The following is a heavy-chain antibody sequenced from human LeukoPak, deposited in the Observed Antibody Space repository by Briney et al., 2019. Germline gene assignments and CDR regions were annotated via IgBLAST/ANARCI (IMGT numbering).Heavy chain of an antibody. CDR3: AKDLENGYCSGGSCGFFDY. CDR2: ISYDGSNK. D-gene: IGHD2-15*01. Sequence: GGSLRLSCAASGFTFSSYGMHWVRQAPGKGLEWVAVISYDGSNKYYADSVKGRFTISRDNSKNTLYLQMNSLRAEDTAVYYCAKDLENGYCSGGSCGFFDYWDQGTLVTVSS. J-gene: IGHJ4*02. V-gene: IGHV3-30*18. CDR1: GFTFSSYG.